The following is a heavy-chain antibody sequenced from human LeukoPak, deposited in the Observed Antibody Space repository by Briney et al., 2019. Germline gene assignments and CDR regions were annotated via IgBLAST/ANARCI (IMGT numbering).Heavy chain of an antibody. CDR3: ARDGNLDYGDYHYDY. V-gene: IGHV3-48*04. CDR1: GFTFSTDN. J-gene: IGHJ4*02. D-gene: IGHD4-17*01. CDR2: ISGSGSLI. Sequence: PGGSLRLSCTASGFTFSTDNVNWVRQAPGNGLEWLSYISGSGSLIYYADSVKGRFIISRDNAKNSLYLQMNSLRAEDTAVYYCARDGNLDYGDYHYDYWGQGTLLTVSS.